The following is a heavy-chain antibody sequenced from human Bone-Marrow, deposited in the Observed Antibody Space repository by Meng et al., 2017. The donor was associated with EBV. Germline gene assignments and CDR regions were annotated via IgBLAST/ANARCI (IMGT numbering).Heavy chain of an antibody. V-gene: IGHV1-8*02. D-gene: IGHD2-15*01. Sequence: QVQLVQSGAEVKKPGSSVKVSCKASGGTFSSYAISWVRQAPGQGLEWMGWMNPNSGNTGYAQKFQGRVTMTRNTSISTAYMELSSLRSEDTAVYYCARVLCGSCYSIDYWGQGTLVTVSS. CDR1: GGTFSSYA. J-gene: IGHJ4*02. CDR2: MNPNSGNT. CDR3: ARVLCGSCYSIDY.